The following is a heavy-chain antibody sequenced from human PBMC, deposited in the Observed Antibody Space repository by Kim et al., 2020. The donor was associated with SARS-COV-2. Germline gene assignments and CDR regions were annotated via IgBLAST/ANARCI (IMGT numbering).Heavy chain of an antibody. V-gene: IGHV2-70*01. CDR3: ARMYYYDSSGYPYGMDV. CDR1: GFSLSTSGMC. D-gene: IGHD3-22*01. Sequence: SGPTLVNPTQTLTLTCTFSGFSLSTSGMCVSWFRQPPGKALEWLALIDWDDDKYYSTSLKTRLTISKDTSKNQVVLTMTNMDPVDTATYYCARMYYYDSSGYPYGMDVWGQGTTVTVSS. J-gene: IGHJ6*02. CDR2: IDWDDDK.